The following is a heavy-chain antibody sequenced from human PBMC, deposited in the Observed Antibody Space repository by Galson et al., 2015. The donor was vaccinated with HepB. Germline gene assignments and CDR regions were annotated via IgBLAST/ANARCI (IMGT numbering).Heavy chain of an antibody. CDR1: GYTFTSYG. CDR2: ISAYNGNT. CDR3: ARVPYYDILTGYYPFDY. J-gene: IGHJ4*02. Sequence: SVKVSCKASGYTFTSYGISWVRQAPGQGLEWMGWISAYNGNTNYAQKLQGRVTMTTDTSTSTAYMELRSLRSDDTAVYYCARVPYYDILTGYYPFDYWGQGTLATVSS. V-gene: IGHV1-18*04. D-gene: IGHD3-9*01.